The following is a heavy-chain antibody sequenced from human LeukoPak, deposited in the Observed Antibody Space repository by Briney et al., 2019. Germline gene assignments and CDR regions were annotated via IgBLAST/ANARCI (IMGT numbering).Heavy chain of an antibody. CDR1: GSSITYNY. J-gene: IGHJ6*02. V-gene: IGHV3-53*04. CDR2: IDHAGAT. Sequence: GGSLRLSCAASGSSITYNYMTWVRQAPGEGLEWVSLIDHAGATYYADSLKGRFTISRHTSNNTLFLQMKSLRPEDTAVYYCARTSYYYDMDVWGQGTTVIVSS. CDR3: ARTSYYYDMDV.